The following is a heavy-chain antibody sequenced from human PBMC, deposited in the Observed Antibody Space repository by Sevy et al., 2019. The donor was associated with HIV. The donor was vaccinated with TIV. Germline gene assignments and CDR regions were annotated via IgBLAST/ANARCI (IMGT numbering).Heavy chain of an antibody. CDR3: ARDFKLRYFDWLSPPGY. CDR1: GFTFSSHS. J-gene: IGHJ4*02. CDR2: ISSGSSYI. D-gene: IGHD3-9*01. Sequence: GGSLRLSCAASGFTFSSHSMNWVRQAPGKGLEWVSSISSGSSYIYYADPVKGRFTNSRDNAKNSLYLQMNSLRAEDTAVYYCARDFKLRYFDWLSPPGYWGQGTLVTVSS. V-gene: IGHV3-21*01.